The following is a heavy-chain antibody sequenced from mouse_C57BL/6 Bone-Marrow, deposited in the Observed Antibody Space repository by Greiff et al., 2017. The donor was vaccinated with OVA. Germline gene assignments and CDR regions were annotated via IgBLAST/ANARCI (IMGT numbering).Heavy chain of an antibody. CDR1: GFSLTSYG. CDR2: IWRGGST. J-gene: IGHJ1*03. Sequence: VQRVESGPGLVQPSQSLSITCTVSGFSLTSYGVHWVRQSPGKGLEWLGVIWRGGSTDYNAAFMSRLSITKDNSKSQVFFKMNSLQADDTAIYYCAKTPYYGSNWYFDVWGTGTTVTVSS. D-gene: IGHD1-1*01. V-gene: IGHV2-5*01. CDR3: AKTPYYGSNWYFDV.